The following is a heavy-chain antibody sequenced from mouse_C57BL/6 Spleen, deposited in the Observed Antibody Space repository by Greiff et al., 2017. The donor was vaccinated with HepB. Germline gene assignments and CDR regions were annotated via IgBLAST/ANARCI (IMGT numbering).Heavy chain of an antibody. CDR2: IYPGSGST. Sequence: VQLQQSGAELVKPGASVKMSCKASGYTFTSYWITWVKQRPGQGLEWIGDIYPGSGSTNYNEKFKSKATLTVDTSSSTAYMQLSSLTSEDSAVYYCAREGDWYFDVWGTGTTVTVSS. CDR1: GYTFTSYW. CDR3: AREGDWYFDV. J-gene: IGHJ1*03. V-gene: IGHV1-55*01.